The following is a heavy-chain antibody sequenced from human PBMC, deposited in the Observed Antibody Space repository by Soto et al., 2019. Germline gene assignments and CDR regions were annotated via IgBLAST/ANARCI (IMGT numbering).Heavy chain of an antibody. CDR2: ISGSGGST. Sequence: VQLLESGGGLVQPGGSLRLSCAASGFTFSSYAMSWVRQAPGKGLEWVSAISGSGGSTYYADSVKGRFTISRDNSKNTLYLQMNSLRAEDTAVYYCANGRVYYYDSSGYYTDYYFDYWGQGTLVTVSS. V-gene: IGHV3-23*01. CDR1: GFTFSSYA. J-gene: IGHJ4*02. D-gene: IGHD3-22*01. CDR3: ANGRVYYYDSSGYYTDYYFDY.